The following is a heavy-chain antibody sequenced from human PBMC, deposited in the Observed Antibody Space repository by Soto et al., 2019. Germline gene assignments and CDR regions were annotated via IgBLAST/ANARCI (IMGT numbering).Heavy chain of an antibody. J-gene: IGHJ4*02. CDR1: GGSFTSNNW. V-gene: IGHV4-4*02. Sequence: SETLSLTCAVSGGSFTSNNWWTWVRQPPGQGLEWIGEIYRTGSTNYNPSLKSRATISLDTSENQFSLKVTSLAAADTAVYYCASRDPGTSVDYWGQGTLVTVSS. CDR3: ASRDPGTSVDY. D-gene: IGHD1-7*01. CDR2: IYRTGST.